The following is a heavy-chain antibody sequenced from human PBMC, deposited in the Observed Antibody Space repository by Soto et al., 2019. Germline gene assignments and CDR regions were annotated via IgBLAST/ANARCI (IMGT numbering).Heavy chain of an antibody. J-gene: IGHJ3*02. V-gene: IGHV1-18*01. Sequence: ASVKVSCKAYGYTFTSYGIGWVRQAPGQGLEWMGWISGNNGNTKYTEKHQGRVTMTTDKSTSTAYMELKSLRSDDTAVYYCARDMSHGYSSSWYGAFDIWGQGTMVTVSS. CDR2: ISGNNGNT. D-gene: IGHD6-13*01. CDR1: GYTFTSYG. CDR3: ARDMSHGYSSSWYGAFDI.